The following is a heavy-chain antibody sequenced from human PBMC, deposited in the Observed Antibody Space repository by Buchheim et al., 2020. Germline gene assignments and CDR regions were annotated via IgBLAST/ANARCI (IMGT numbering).Heavy chain of an antibody. V-gene: IGHV3-30*01. D-gene: IGHD4-17*01. Sequence: QVQLVESGGGVVQPGRSLRLSCAASGFTFSSYAMHWVRQTPGKGLEWVAVISYDGSNKYYADSVKGRFTISRDNSKNTLYLQMNSLRAEDTAVYYCADDYGDSLGGYWGQGTL. J-gene: IGHJ4*02. CDR3: ADDYGDSLGGY. CDR1: GFTFSSYA. CDR2: ISYDGSNK.